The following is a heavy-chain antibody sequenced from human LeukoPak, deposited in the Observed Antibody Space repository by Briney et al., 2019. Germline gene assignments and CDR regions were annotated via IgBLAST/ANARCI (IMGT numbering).Heavy chain of an antibody. V-gene: IGHV4-38-2*02. Sequence: SETLSLTCTVSGYSISSGYDWGWIRQAPGKGLEWLGSISQSGTTYDNPSLKSRVTLSVDTSKNQFSLKLSSVTAADTAMYYCAKSNGYGLIDYWGQGTLVTVSS. J-gene: IGHJ4*02. CDR1: GYSISSGYD. D-gene: IGHD5-12*01. CDR2: ISQSGTT. CDR3: AKSNGYGLIDY.